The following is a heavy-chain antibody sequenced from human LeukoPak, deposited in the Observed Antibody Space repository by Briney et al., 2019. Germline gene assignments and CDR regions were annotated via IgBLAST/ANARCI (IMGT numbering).Heavy chain of an antibody. D-gene: IGHD6-19*01. CDR2: ISGSGGST. J-gene: IGHJ4*02. CDR3: AKKRVAVAGTHYFDY. Sequence: PGRSLRLSCAASGFTFSSYAMHWVRQATGKGLEWVSGISGSGGSTYYADSVKGRFTISRDNSKNTLYLQMNSLRAEDTAVYYCAKKRVAVAGTHYFDYWGQGTLVTVSS. CDR1: GFTFSSYA. V-gene: IGHV3-23*01.